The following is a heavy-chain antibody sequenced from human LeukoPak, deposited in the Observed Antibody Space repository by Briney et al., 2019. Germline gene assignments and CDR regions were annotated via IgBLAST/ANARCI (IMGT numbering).Heavy chain of an antibody. Sequence: SETLSLTCAVSGYSISSGYYWGRIRQPPGKGLEWIGSIYHSGSTFYNPSLKSRVTISVDTSKNQFSLKLSSVTAADTAVYYCARRGGYFDYWGQGTLVTVSS. CDR2: IYHSGST. J-gene: IGHJ4*02. CDR1: GYSISSGYY. CDR3: ARRGGYFDY. D-gene: IGHD3-16*01. V-gene: IGHV4-38-2*01.